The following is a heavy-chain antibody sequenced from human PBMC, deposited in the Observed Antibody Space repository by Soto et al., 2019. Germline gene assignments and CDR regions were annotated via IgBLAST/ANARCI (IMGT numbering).Heavy chain of an antibody. CDR3: AREAAGILNWFDP. Sequence: QVQLQESGPGLVKPTQTLSLTCTVSGGSISSGGYYWSWIRQHPGKGLEWIGYIYHSGSTYYNPSLKRRVTISVETSKTQFSLKLSSVTAADTAVYYCAREAAGILNWFDPWGQGTLVTVSS. V-gene: IGHV4-31*03. CDR2: IYHSGST. J-gene: IGHJ5*02. CDR1: GGSISSGGYY. D-gene: IGHD6-25*01.